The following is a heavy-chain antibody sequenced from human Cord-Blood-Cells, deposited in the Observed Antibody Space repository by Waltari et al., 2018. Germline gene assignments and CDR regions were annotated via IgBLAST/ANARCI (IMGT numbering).Heavy chain of an antibody. Sequence: QVQLVQSGAEVKKPGASVKVSCKASGYTFTSYAIHWGRQAPGQRLEWMGWINAGNGNTKYSQKFQGRVTITRDTSASTAYMELSSLRSEDTAVYYCARGPVRGGSFDYWGQGTLVTVSS. V-gene: IGHV1-3*01. CDR1: GYTFTSYA. CDR2: INAGNGNT. J-gene: IGHJ4*02. CDR3: ARGPVRGGSFDY. D-gene: IGHD3-10*01.